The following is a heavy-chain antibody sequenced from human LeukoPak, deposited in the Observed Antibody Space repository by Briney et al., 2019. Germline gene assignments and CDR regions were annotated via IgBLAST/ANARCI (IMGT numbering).Heavy chain of an antibody. Sequence: GGSLRLSCAASGFTFSRYGMHWVRQAPGKGLEWVAVASSDGDTTYYADSVKGRLTISKDNSRNTLYLQMNSLRAEDTAVYYCAKEGSTTFREDFDCWGQGTLVIVSS. CDR1: GFTFSRYG. D-gene: IGHD3-16*01. V-gene: IGHV3-30*18. J-gene: IGHJ4*02. CDR3: AKEGSTTFREDFDC. CDR2: ASSDGDTT.